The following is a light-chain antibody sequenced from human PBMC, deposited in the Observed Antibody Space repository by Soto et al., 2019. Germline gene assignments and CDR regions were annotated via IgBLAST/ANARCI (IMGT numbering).Light chain of an antibody. CDR2: AAS. Sequence: SASVGDSVTITCRARQTGSTWLSWCQQKPGKAPNLLIYAASSVESGLPSRISGSGSGTEFPLTISSLQPDDFATYYCQQLNSYPITFGQGTRLEIK. CDR1: QTGSTW. J-gene: IGKJ5*01. V-gene: IGKV1-5*01. CDR3: QQLNSYPIT.